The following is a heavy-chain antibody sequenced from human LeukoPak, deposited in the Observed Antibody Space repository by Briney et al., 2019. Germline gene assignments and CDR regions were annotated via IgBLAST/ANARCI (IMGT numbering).Heavy chain of an antibody. CDR1: GGSISSISYY. J-gene: IGHJ4*02. V-gene: IGHV4-39*07. CDR3: ARSPTKRVPEDY. CDR2: MYHNGST. Sequence: SETLSLTCTVSGGSISSISYYWGWIRQPPGKGLEWIGSMYHNGSTYYNPSLKSRVTISVDKSKNQFSLRLTSVTAADTAVYYCARSPTKRVPEDYWGQGTLVTVSS. D-gene: IGHD2-2*01.